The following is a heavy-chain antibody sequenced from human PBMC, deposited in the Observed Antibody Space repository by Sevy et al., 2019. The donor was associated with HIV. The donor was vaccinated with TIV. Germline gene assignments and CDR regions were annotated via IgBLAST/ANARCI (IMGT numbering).Heavy chain of an antibody. CDR2: FDPEDGRK. Sequence: ASVKVSCKVSGYTLSQLSMHWVRQAPGKGLEWVGTFDPEDGRKIYAQKFQGRVTMTEDTFTDTAYMELNSLNSEDTAVYYCATTKDYYDSSGYPFDYWGQGTQVTVSS. V-gene: IGHV1-24*01. D-gene: IGHD3-22*01. CDR1: GYTLSQLS. J-gene: IGHJ4*02. CDR3: ATTKDYYDSSGYPFDY.